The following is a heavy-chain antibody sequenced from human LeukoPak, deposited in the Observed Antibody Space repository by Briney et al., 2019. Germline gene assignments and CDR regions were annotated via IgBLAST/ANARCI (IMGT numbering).Heavy chain of an antibody. CDR2: ISSISSYI. CDR1: GFTFSSYS. D-gene: IGHD3-22*01. V-gene: IGHV3-21*01. Sequence: GGSLRLSCAASGFTFSSYSMSWVRQAPGKGLEWVSSISSISSYIYYADSVKGRFTISRDNAKNSLYLQMNSLRAADTAVYYCARDRKDSSGYHSSGMDVWGQGTTVTVSS. CDR3: ARDRKDSSGYHSSGMDV. J-gene: IGHJ6*02.